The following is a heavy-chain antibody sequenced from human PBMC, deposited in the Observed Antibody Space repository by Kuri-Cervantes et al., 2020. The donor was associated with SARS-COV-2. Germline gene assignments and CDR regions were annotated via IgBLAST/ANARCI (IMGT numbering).Heavy chain of an antibody. CDR3: ARDISEGYYSSVYYYFDS. Sequence: ASVKVSCKASGYTFTSYGISWVRQAPGQGLEWMGWITVYNGHTNYAQKFQGRVNVTTDISTNTAYMELRSRRSDDTAVYYCARDISEGYYSSVYYYFDSWGQGTLVTVSS. CDR1: GYTFTSYG. J-gene: IGHJ4*02. D-gene: IGHD3-22*01. V-gene: IGHV1-18*04. CDR2: ITVYNGHT.